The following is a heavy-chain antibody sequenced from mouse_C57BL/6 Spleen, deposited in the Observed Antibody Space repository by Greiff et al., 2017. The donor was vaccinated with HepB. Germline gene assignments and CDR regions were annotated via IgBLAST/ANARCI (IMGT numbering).Heavy chain of an antibody. CDR1: GYSFTDYN. Sequence: VQLQQSGPELVKPGASVKISCKASGYSFTDYNMNWVKQSNGKSLEWIGVINPNYGTTSYNQKFKGKATLTVEQSSSTAYMQLNSLTSEDSAVYYCARSGGHSGTKGTGYYWGQGTTLTVSS. V-gene: IGHV1-39*01. J-gene: IGHJ2*01. CDR3: ARSGGHSGTKGTGYY. D-gene: IGHD4-1*01. CDR2: INPNYGTT.